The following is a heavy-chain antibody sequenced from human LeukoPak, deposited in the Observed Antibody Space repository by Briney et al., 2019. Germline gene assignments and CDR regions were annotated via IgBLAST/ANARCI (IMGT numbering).Heavy chain of an antibody. CDR2: IIPIFGTA. J-gene: IGHJ4*02. Sequence: AASVKVSCKASGGTFSSYAISWVRQAPGQGLEWMGGIIPIFGTANYAQKFQGRVTITADESTSTAYMELSSLRSEDTAVYYCARDLGAYYDSSGYYYLDHWGQGTLVTVSS. CDR3: ARDLGAYYDSSGYYYLDH. CDR1: GGTFSSYA. V-gene: IGHV1-69*01. D-gene: IGHD3-22*01.